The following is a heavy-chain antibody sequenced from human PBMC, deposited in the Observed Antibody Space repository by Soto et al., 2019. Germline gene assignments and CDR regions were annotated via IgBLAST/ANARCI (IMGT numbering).Heavy chain of an antibody. CDR1: GGTFSSYA. CDR2: IIPIFGTA. Sequence: ASVKVSCKASGGTFSSYAISWVRQAPGQGRVWMGGIIPIFGTANYAQKFPGRVTLTADKYTSTHHMELSGVRAEDTAVDYCARGVVFALIHYIDVWGQGTTVTVSS. V-gene: IGHV1-69*06. D-gene: IGHD2-2*01. CDR3: ARGVVFALIHYIDV. J-gene: IGHJ6*02.